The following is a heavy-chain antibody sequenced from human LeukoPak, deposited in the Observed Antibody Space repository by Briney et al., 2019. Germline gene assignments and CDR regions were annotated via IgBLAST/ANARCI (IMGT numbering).Heavy chain of an antibody. J-gene: IGHJ4*02. Sequence: RASVKVSCKASGYTFTSYDINWVRQATGQGLEWMGWMNPNSGNTGYAQKFQGRVTMTRNTSISTAYMELNSLRSEDTAVYYCARMAGTTGTADFDYWGQGTLVTVSS. V-gene: IGHV1-8*01. CDR2: MNPNSGNT. D-gene: IGHD1-1*01. CDR1: GYTFTSYD. CDR3: ARMAGTTGTADFDY.